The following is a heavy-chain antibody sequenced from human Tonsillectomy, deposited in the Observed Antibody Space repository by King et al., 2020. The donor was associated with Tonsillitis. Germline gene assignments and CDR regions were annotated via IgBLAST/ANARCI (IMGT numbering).Heavy chain of an antibody. D-gene: IGHD6-13*01. CDR3: AIDIAAATDAFDI. J-gene: IGHJ3*02. Sequence: VQLVESGGGLVQPGGSLRLSCAASGFTFSSYWMHWVRHAPGKGLVWVSRINSDGGSTSYADSVKGRFTISRDNAKNTLYLQMNSLRAEDTAVFYCAIDIAAATDAFDIWGQGTMVTVSS. V-gene: IGHV3-74*01. CDR2: INSDGGST. CDR1: GFTFSSYW.